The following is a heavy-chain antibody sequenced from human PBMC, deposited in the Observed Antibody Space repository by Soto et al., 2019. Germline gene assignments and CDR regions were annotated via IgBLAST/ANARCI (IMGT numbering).Heavy chain of an antibody. CDR3: ARGFDPYGLDV. CDR1: GFTFSSYA. J-gene: IGHJ6*02. V-gene: IGHV3-30-3*01. Sequence: QVQLVESGGGVVQPGRSLRLSCAASGFTFSSYAMDWVRQAPGKGLEWVAFISYDGSNKYYTDSVKGRFTISRDNSKNTLYLQMNSLRADDTAVYYCARGFDPYGLDVWGQGTTVTVSS. CDR2: ISYDGSNK.